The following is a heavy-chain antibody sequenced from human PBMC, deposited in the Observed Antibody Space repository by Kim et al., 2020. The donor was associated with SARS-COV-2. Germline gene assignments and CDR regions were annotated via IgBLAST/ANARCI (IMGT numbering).Heavy chain of an antibody. V-gene: IGHV3-30-3*01. CDR3: ARSSGIAVAGSFDY. J-gene: IGHJ4*02. D-gene: IGHD6-19*01. CDR2: ISYDGSNK. Sequence: GGSLRLSCAASGFTFSSYAMHWVRQAPGKGLEWVAVISYDGSNKYYADSVKGRFTISRDNSKNTLYLQMNSLRAEDTAVYYCARSSGIAVAGSFDYWGQGTLVTVSS. CDR1: GFTFSSYA.